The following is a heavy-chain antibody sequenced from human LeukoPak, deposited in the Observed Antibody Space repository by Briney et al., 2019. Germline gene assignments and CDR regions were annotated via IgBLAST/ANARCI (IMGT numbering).Heavy chain of an antibody. CDR2: ISYDGSNK. Sequence: PGGSLRLSCAASGFTFSRYAMHWVRQAPGKGLEWVAVISYDGSNKFYADSVKGRFTISRDNPKNTLYLQMNTLRAEDTAVYYCASPYDFWSGYIEPVRGDFWGQGTLVAVSS. CDR1: GFTFSRYA. CDR3: ASPYDFWSGYIEPVRGDF. D-gene: IGHD3-3*01. J-gene: IGHJ4*02. V-gene: IGHV3-30-3*01.